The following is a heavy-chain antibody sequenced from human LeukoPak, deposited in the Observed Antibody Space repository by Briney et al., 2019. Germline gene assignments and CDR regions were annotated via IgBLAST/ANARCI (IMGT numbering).Heavy chain of an antibody. CDR1: GGSFSGYY. CDR2: INHSGST. Sequence: TSETLSLTCAVYGGSFSGYYWSWIRQPPGKGLEWIGEINHSGSTNYNPSLKSRVTISVDTSKNQFSLKLSSVTAADTAVYYCASSRDVYNYERDYWGQGTLVTVSS. D-gene: IGHD5-24*01. J-gene: IGHJ4*02. CDR3: ASSRDVYNYERDY. V-gene: IGHV4-34*01.